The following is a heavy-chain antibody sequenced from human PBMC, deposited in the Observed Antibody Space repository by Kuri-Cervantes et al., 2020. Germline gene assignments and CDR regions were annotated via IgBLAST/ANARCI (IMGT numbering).Heavy chain of an antibody. J-gene: IGHJ4*02. CDR2: IWYDGSNK. Sequence: GESLKISCAASGFIFSTYGMHWVRQAPGRGLEWVAVIWYDGSNKYYADSVKGRFTISRDNSKNTLYLQMNSLRAEDTAVYYCAKGGSSGTDYWGQGTLVTVSS. V-gene: IGHV3-33*06. D-gene: IGHD3-22*01. CDR3: AKGGSSGTDY. CDR1: GFIFSTYG.